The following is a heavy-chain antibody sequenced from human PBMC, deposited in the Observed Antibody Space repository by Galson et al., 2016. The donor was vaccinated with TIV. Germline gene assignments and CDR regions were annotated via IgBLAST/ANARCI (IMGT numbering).Heavy chain of an antibody. Sequence: SLRLSCAASGFTFSSSAMTWVRHAPGKGLEWVSSIASSGAAYFSDSVDGRFAISRDNSKNTVFLQMNSLRADDTAVYYCAKEATKWLQLYYIAYWGQGIQVTVSS. V-gene: IGHV3-23*01. CDR3: AKEATKWLQLYYIAY. D-gene: IGHD5-24*01. CDR2: IASSGAA. J-gene: IGHJ4*02. CDR1: GFTFSSSA.